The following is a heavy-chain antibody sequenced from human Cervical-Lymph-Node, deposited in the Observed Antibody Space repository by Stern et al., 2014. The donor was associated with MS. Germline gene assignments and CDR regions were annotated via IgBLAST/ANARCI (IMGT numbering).Heavy chain of an antibody. V-gene: IGHV3-30-3*01. CDR2: ISYDGSNE. J-gene: IGHJ4*02. CDR3: ARDRWYYDSSGLFDY. CDR1: GFTFSTYS. Sequence: VQLAESGGGVVQPGRSLRLSCAASGFTFSTYSMHWVRQAPGKGLERVAVISYDGSNEYYADSVKGRFTISRDNSKNTMYLQMNSLRAEDTAVYYCARDRWYYDSSGLFDYWGQGTLVTVSS. D-gene: IGHD3-22*01.